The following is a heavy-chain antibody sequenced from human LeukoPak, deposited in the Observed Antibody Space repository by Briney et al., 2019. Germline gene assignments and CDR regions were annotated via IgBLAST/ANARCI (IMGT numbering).Heavy chain of an antibody. V-gene: IGHV4-61*02. CDR2: VYSSEST. D-gene: IGHD2-21*01. Sequence: SETLSLTCTVSGGSVTSGSFYWSWIRQPAGKGLEWIGRVYSSESTNYNPSLESRVTISVGTSKNQFSLKLKSVTAADTAVYYCARDSMRGILWTMDVWGQGTTDTVSS. CDR3: ARDSMRGILWTMDV. J-gene: IGHJ6*02. CDR1: GGSVTSGSFY.